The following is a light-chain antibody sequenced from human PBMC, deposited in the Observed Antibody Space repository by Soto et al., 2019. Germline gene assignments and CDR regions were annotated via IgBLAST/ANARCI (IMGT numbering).Light chain of an antibody. Sequence: EIVLTQSPGTLSLSPGERATLSCRASQSVTSTSLAWYQQKPCQAPRLLIYGASSRATDIPDRFSGSGSGTDFTLIISRLEPEDFAVYYCQQYATPPETFGQGTKV. CDR1: QSVTSTS. CDR3: QQYATPPET. CDR2: GAS. J-gene: IGKJ1*01. V-gene: IGKV3-20*01.